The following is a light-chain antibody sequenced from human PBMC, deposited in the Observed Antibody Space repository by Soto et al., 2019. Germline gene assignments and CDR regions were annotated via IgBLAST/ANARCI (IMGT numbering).Light chain of an antibody. Sequence: IQLTQSPSSLSASVGDRVTITCRASQDIAIYLAWYQQKPGEAPKLLIYAASTLYGGVPSRFSGSGSGTDFALTITSLQAEDFATYYCQQVKSYPRTFGGGTKVEIK. J-gene: IGKJ4*01. CDR1: QDIAIY. CDR3: QQVKSYPRT. CDR2: AAS. V-gene: IGKV1-9*01.